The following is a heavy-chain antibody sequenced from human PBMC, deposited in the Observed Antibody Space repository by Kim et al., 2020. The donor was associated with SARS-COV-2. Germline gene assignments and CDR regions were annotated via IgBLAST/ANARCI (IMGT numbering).Heavy chain of an antibody. Sequence: TNYNPYLKSRVTISVDKSKNHFSLNLNSVTAADTAVYYCSGSSGWYRLDYWGQGTLVTVSS. D-gene: IGHD6-19*01. J-gene: IGHJ4*02. V-gene: IGHV4-4*02. CDR3: SGSSGWYRLDY. CDR2: T.